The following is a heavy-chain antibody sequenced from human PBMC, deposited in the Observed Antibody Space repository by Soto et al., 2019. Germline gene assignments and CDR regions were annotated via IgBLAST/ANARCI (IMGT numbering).Heavy chain of an antibody. V-gene: IGHV3-30*18. Sequence: QVQLAESGGGVVQPGRSLRISCAASGFSFSNHGMQWVRQAPGKGLEWVAVISYDGDVKYYTDSVKGRFTISRDNSQSTLFLQMDRLRPEDAAVYYCAKDLKVAGGFHGSLNYYDGMDVWGQGTTVTVSS. CDR3: AKDLKVAGGFHGSLNYYDGMDV. CDR2: ISYDGDVK. D-gene: IGHD3-3*01. J-gene: IGHJ6*02. CDR1: GFSFSNHG.